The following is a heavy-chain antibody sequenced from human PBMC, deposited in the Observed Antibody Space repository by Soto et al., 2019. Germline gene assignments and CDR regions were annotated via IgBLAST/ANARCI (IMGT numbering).Heavy chain of an antibody. CDR2: INHSGST. D-gene: IGHD3-3*01. CDR3: ARGFGDMYYDFWSGYYNGGKYYGMDV. J-gene: IGHJ6*02. CDR1: CGSFSGHY. Sequence: PSETLSLTCAVYCGSFSGHYWSWIRQPPGKGLEWIGEINHSGSTNYNPSLKSRVTISVDTYKNQFSLKLSSVTAADTAVYYCARGFGDMYYDFWSGYYNGGKYYGMDVWGQGTTVT. V-gene: IGHV4-34*01.